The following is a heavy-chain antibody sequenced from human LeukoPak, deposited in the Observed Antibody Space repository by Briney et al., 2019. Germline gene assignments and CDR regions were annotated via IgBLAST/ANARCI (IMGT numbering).Heavy chain of an antibody. CDR2: IYYSGTT. J-gene: IGHJ5*02. D-gene: IGHD3-10*01. CDR1: GGSISNYY. Sequence: TSETLSLTCTVSGGSISNYYWNWIRQPPGKGLEWIGYIYYSGTTNYNPSLKSRVSMSVDTSKNQFSLKLSSVTAADTAVYYCASLYGSGPKWSDPWGQGTLVTVSS. CDR3: ASLYGSGPKWSDP. V-gene: IGHV4-59*01.